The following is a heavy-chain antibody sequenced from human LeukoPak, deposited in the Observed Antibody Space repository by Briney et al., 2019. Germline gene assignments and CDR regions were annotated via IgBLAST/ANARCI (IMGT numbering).Heavy chain of an antibody. V-gene: IGHV3-9*01. D-gene: IGHD3-9*01. CDR2: ISWNSGSI. CDR1: GFTFDDYA. CDR3: AGGTGWLIDS. J-gene: IGHJ4*02. Sequence: GGSLRLSCAASGFTFDDYAMHWVRQAPGKGLEWVSGISWNSGSIGYADSVKGRFTISRDNAKNSLYLQMTSLRPEDTALYYCAGGTGWLIDSWGQGTLVTVSS.